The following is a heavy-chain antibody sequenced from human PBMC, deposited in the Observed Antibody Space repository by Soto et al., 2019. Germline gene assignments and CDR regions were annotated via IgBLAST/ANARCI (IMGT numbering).Heavy chain of an antibody. CDR3: ARGKWVSGWPLGNYFYGLDV. Sequence: QVHLQQWGAGLLKPSETLSLTCAVYGGSFSPYYWSWTWIRQPPGKGLEWIGDINHRGSTKYNPFLHSQVSISLDTSKNQFSLNVKSLTAADTAVYYCARGKWVSGWPLGNYFYGLDVWGQGTAVTVSS. V-gene: IGHV4-34*01. D-gene: IGHD6-19*01. CDR1: GGSFSPYY. J-gene: IGHJ6*02. CDR2: INHRGST.